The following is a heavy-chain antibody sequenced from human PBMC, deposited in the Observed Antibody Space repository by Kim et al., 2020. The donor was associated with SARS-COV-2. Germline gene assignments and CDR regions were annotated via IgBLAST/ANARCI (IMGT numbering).Heavy chain of an antibody. V-gene: IGHV1-46*01. CDR2: T. Sequence: TSYAQKFQGRVTMTRDTSTSTVYMELSSLRSEDTAVYYCARVRSGYYLDYWGQGTLVTVSS. CDR3: ARVRSGYYLDY. J-gene: IGHJ4*02. D-gene: IGHD3-22*01.